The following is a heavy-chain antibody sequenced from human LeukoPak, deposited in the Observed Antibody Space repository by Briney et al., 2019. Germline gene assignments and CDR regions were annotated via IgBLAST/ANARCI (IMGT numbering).Heavy chain of an antibody. Sequence: GGSLRLSCAASGFTFSNYAMSWVRQAPGKGLEWVSDISDSGGHTYYADSVKGRFTISRDNSKNTLSLQMNSLRAEDTAVYYCARYFCMDYHWFDPWGQGTLVTVSS. J-gene: IGHJ5*02. D-gene: IGHD2-8*01. V-gene: IGHV3-23*01. CDR3: ARYFCMDYHWFDP. CDR1: GFTFSNYA. CDR2: ISDSGGHT.